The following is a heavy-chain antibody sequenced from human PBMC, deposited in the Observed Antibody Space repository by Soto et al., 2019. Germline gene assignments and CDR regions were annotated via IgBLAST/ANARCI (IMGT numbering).Heavy chain of an antibody. J-gene: IGHJ4*02. D-gene: IGHD2-15*01. Sequence: SETLSVTCTVSGGSIIDGQTYLNWIRQHPERGLEWMGYINYRGTTNYSPALKSRILISIDTSKNQFSLRLASVTAADTAVYYCARDAPGVAPYWGQGTLVTVSS. CDR3: ARDAPGVAPY. V-gene: IGHV4-31*03. CDR2: INYRGTT. CDR1: GGSIIDGQTY.